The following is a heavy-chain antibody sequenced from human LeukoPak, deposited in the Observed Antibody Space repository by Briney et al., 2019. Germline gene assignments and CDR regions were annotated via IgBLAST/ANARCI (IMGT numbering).Heavy chain of an antibody. CDR2: ISSSSSYI. D-gene: IGHD3-16*01. Sequence: PGGSLRLSCAASGFTFSSYSMNWVRQAPGKGLEWVSSISSSSSYIYYADSVKGRFTISRDNAKNSLYLQMNSLRAEDTAVYYCARDLGVTFGGVRVVSYYGMDVWGQGTTVTVSS. J-gene: IGHJ6*02. CDR3: ARDLGVTFGGVRVVSYYGMDV. CDR1: GFTFSSYS. V-gene: IGHV3-21*01.